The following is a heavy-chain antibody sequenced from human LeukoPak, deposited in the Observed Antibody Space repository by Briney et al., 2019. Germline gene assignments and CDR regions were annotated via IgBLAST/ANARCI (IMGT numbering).Heavy chain of an antibody. J-gene: IGHJ6*03. CDR1: GGSISDYY. Sequence: SETLSLTCTVSGGSISDYYWGWIRQPPGKGLEWIGSIYYSGSTYYNPSLKSRVTISVDTSKNQFSLRLSSVTAADTAVYYCARLPAANYYYYYMDVWGKGTTVTVSS. D-gene: IGHD2-2*01. CDR3: ARLPAANYYYYYMDV. V-gene: IGHV4-39*07. CDR2: IYYSGST.